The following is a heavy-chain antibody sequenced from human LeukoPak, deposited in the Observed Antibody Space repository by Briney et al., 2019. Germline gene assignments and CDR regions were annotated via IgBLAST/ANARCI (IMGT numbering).Heavy chain of an antibody. V-gene: IGHV4-30-4*08. J-gene: IGHJ4*02. CDR3: AREEPAARVGY. CDR2: IYYSGST. D-gene: IGHD2-2*01. CDR1: GGSISSGDYY. Sequence: PSQTLSLTCTVSGGSISSGDYYWSWIRRPPGKGLEWIGYIYYSGSTYYNPSLKSRVTISVDTSKNQFSPKLSSVTAADTAVYYCAREEPAARVGYWGQGTLVTVSS.